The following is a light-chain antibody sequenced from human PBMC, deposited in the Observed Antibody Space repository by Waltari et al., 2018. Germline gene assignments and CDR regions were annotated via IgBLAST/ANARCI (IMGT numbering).Light chain of an antibody. CDR1: QSLLLSSYNKNF. V-gene: IGKV4-1*01. CDR3: QQYYDVPPT. J-gene: IGKJ1*01. CDR2: WAS. Sequence: DIVMTQSPDSLAVSLGERATLSCMSSQSLLLSSYNKNFLAWYQQKPWQSPKLLIYWASTRESGVPDRFVGSGSETDFTLTISSLQAEDVAVYYCQQYYDVPPTFGQGTKVEIK.